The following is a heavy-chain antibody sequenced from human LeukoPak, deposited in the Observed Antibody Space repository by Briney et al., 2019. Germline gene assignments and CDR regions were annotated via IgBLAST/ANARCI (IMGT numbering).Heavy chain of an antibody. CDR2: ISGSGGST. CDR3: AKGLRGTYYYFDY. Sequence: GGSLRLSCAASGFTFSSYDMSWVRQAPGKGLEWVSVISGSGGSTYYADSVKGRFTISRDSSKNTLYLQMNSLRAEDTAVYYCAKGLRGTYYYFDYWGQGTLVTVSS. V-gene: IGHV3-23*01. D-gene: IGHD1-26*01. J-gene: IGHJ4*02. CDR1: GFTFSSYD.